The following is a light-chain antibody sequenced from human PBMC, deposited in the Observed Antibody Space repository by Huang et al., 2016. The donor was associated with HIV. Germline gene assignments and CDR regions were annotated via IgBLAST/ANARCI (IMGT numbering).Light chain of an antibody. J-gene: IGKJ3*01. CDR3: PGFT. V-gene: IGKV1-12*01. Sequence: DIQMTQSPSSVSASVGDRVTSTGRGSLGISSWLAWYQQKPGKAPKLLIYVASSLQSGVPSRFSGSGSGTDFTLTVSSLQPEDFVTYNCPGFTFGPGTKVDIK. CDR2: VAS. CDR1: LGISSW.